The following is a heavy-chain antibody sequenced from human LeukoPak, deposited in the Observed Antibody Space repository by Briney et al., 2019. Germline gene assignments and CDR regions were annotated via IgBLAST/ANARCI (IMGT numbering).Heavy chain of an antibody. CDR3: ARDGSSGWVY. J-gene: IGHJ4*02. D-gene: IGHD6-19*01. Sequence: SETLSLTCSVSGYSIGRGFYWGWIRPSPGKGLEWIGSLYHSGTTYSNPSLKSRISMSVDTSKNQLYLRLTSVSAADTAVYYCARDGSSGWVYWGQGTLVTVSS. V-gene: IGHV4-38-2*02. CDR2: LYHSGTT. CDR1: GYSIGRGFY.